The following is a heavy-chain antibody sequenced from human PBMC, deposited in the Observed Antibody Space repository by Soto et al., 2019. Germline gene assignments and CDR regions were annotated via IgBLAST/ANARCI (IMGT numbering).Heavy chain of an antibody. V-gene: IGHV3-30-3*01. Sequence: GGSLRLSCAVSGFTFSTYAMYWVRQAPGKGLEWVAVISYDGNDKYYADSVKGRFTISRDNSKNTLYLQMNSLRAEDTAVYYCARDGPTYGSGSYYHHGLDVWGQGTTVTVSS. CDR2: ISYDGNDK. CDR3: ARDGPTYGSGSYYHHGLDV. J-gene: IGHJ6*02. CDR1: GFTFSTYA. D-gene: IGHD3-10*01.